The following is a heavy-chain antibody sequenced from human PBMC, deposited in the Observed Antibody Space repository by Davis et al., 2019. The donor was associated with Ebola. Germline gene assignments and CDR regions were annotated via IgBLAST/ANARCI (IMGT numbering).Heavy chain of an antibody. CDR3: ARAPTWSQINYYCFDY. Sequence: ALVKVSCKASGYTFTSYGISWVRQAPGQGLEWMGWISAYNGNTNYAQKLQGRVTMTTDTSTSTAYMELSSLRSEDTAVYYCARAPTWSQINYYCFDYWGQGTLVTVSS. V-gene: IGHV1-18*01. CDR1: GYTFTSYG. CDR2: ISAYNGNT. J-gene: IGHJ4*02. D-gene: IGHD3-10*01.